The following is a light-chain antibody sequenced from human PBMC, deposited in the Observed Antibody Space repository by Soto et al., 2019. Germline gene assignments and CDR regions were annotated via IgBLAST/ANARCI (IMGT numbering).Light chain of an antibody. J-gene: IGKJ2*01. CDR1: QSVTNY. CDR3: QQRDNWRYS. CDR2: GAA. Sequence: EIVLTQSPATLSSSPGERATLSCRASQSVTNYLAWYQQKPGQAPRLLIYGAANRATDVPTRFSGSGSGTDFTLTINSLEPEDFTVYYCQQRDNWRYSFGQGTKLEIK. V-gene: IGKV3-11*01.